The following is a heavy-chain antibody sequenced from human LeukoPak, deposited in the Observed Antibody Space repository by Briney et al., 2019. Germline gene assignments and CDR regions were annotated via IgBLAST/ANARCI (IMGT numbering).Heavy chain of an antibody. V-gene: IGHV1-18*01. CDR1: GYTSTSYG. Sequence: ASVKVSCKASGYTSTSYGISWVRQAPGQGPECMGWINPYNGNTNYALKVQGRVTMTTDTSTSTAYLELRSLRSDDTAIYYCAREIYGRFDYWGQGTLVTVSS. J-gene: IGHJ4*02. CDR2: INPYNGNT. D-gene: IGHD4-17*01. CDR3: AREIYGRFDY.